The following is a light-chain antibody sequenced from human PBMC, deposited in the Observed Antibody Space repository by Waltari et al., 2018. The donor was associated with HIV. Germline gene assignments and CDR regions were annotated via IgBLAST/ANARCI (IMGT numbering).Light chain of an antibody. J-gene: IGLJ1*01. V-gene: IGLV2-14*01. CDR2: EVS. CDR3: SSYTTSSTLGGV. Sequence: DVGGYNYVSWYQQHPGKAPKLMIYEVSNRPSGVSNRFSGSKSGNTASLTISGLQAEDEADYYCSSYTTSSTLGGVFGTGTKVTVL. CDR1: DVGGYNY.